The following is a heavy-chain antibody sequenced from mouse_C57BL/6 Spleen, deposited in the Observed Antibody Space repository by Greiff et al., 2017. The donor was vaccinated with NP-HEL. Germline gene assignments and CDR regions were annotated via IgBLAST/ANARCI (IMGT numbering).Heavy chain of an antibody. J-gene: IGHJ3*01. CDR2: ISNGGGST. D-gene: IGHD1-1*01. Sequence: EVQRVESGGGLVQPGGSLKLSCAASGFTFSDYYMYWVRQTPEKRLEWVAYISNGGGSTYYPDTVKGRFTISRDNAKNTLYLQMSRLKSEDTAMYYCAREGITTVVAPFAYWGQGTLVTVSA. CDR1: GFTFSDYY. CDR3: AREGITTVVAPFAY. V-gene: IGHV5-12*01.